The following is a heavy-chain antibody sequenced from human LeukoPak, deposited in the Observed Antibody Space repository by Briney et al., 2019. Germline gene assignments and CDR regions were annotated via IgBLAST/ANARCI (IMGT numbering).Heavy chain of an antibody. CDR2: MNPNSGGT. J-gene: IGHJ4*02. CDR1: GYTFTSYD. V-gene: IGHV1-2*02. CDR3: ARDNSISGVDY. Sequence: ASVKVSCKASGYTFTSYDINWVRQATGQGLEWMGWMNPNSGGTNYAQKFQGRVTMTRDTSISTAYMELSRLRSDDTAVYYCARDNSISGVDYWGQGTLVTVSS. D-gene: IGHD1-14*01.